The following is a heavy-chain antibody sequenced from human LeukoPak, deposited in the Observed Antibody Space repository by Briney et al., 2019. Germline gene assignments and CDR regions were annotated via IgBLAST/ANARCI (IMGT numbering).Heavy chain of an antibody. V-gene: IGHV4-61*02. CDR3: ARGLSYSSSWGDAFDI. CDR1: GDSISSGDYY. CDR2: IYTSGST. J-gene: IGHJ3*02. D-gene: IGHD6-13*01. Sequence: SETLSLTCTVSGDSISSGDYYWSWIRQPAGKGLEWIGRIYTSGSTNYNPSLKSRVTMSVDTSKNQFSLKLSSVTAADTAVYYCARGLSYSSSWGDAFDIWGQGTMVTVSS.